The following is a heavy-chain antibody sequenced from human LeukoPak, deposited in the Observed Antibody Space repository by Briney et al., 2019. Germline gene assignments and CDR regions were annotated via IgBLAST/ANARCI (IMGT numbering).Heavy chain of an antibody. Sequence: SETLSLTCTVSGGSISRYYWSWIRQPPGKGLEWIGYIYYSGSTNYNPSLKSRVTISVDTSKNQFSLKLSSVTAADTAVYYCARGGYYDSSGYYAHFDYWGQGTLVTVPS. D-gene: IGHD3-22*01. V-gene: IGHV4-59*01. CDR1: GGSISRYY. CDR2: IYYSGST. J-gene: IGHJ4*02. CDR3: ARGGYYDSSGYYAHFDY.